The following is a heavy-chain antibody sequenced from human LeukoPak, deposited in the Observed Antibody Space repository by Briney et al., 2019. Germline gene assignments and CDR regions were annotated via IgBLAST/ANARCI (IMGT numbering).Heavy chain of an antibody. CDR2: ISGSGGST. D-gene: IGHD3-3*02. CDR3: AKDVLTHFWSDQPPDY. J-gene: IGHJ4*02. Sequence: GGSLRLSCAASGFTFSSYAMSWVRQAPGKGLEWVSAISGSGGSTYYADSVKGRFTISRDNSKNTLYLQMNSLRAEDTAVYYCAKDVLTHFWSDQPPDYWGQGTLVTVSS. CDR1: GFTFSSYA. V-gene: IGHV3-23*01.